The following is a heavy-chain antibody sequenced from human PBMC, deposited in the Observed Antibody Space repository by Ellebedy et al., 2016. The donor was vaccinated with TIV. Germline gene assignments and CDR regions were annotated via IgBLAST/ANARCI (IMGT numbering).Heavy chain of an antibody. V-gene: IGHV1-2*04. D-gene: IGHD1-1*01. J-gene: IGHJ6*02. CDR2: IHPNSGAT. CDR3: ARAGLEPRSVDYYFYGLDV. CDR1: GYTFTDSY. Sequence: ASVKVSXXASGYTFTDSYIHWVRQAPGQGLEWMGWIHPNSGATKYAQKFEGWVTMTRDTSISTVYMELSRSRSDDTAVYYCARAGLEPRSVDYYFYGLDVWGQGTAVTVSS.